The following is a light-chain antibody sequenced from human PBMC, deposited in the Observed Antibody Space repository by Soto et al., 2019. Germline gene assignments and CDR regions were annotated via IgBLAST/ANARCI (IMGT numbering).Light chain of an antibody. V-gene: IGKV3-15*01. J-gene: IGKJ3*01. Sequence: EIVMTQSPATLSVSPGDRATISCRASQSVTNNLAWYQQRPGQAPRLLIRGASTRASGVPARFSGSGSGTDFTLTISSLQSEDFAVYYCQQYSDSPSTFGPGTKVDLK. CDR1: QSVTNN. CDR3: QQYSDSPST. CDR2: GAS.